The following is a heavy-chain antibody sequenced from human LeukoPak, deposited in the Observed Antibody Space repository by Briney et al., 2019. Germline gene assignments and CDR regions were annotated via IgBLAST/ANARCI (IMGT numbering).Heavy chain of an antibody. Sequence: KPSETLSLTXTVSGYSISSGYFWGWIRQPPGKWLEWIGSMYHRGSAYYNPSLKSRVTISVDTSTNQFSLKLSSVTAADTAVYYCARVTGAYDAFDIWGQGTMVTVSS. CDR2: MYHRGSA. CDR1: GYSISSGYF. D-gene: IGHD3-10*01. CDR3: ARVTGAYDAFDI. V-gene: IGHV4-38-2*02. J-gene: IGHJ3*02.